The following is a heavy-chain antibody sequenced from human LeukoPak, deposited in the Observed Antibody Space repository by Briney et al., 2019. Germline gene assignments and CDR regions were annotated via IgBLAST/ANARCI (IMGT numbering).Heavy chain of an antibody. V-gene: IGHV3-21*01. Sequence: GGSLRLSCAASMDLVRQAPGKGLEWVSSITGSSSYISYADSVKGRFTISRDNAENSLFLQMNSLRPEDTAVYFCARDRLEGGETFDSWGQGTLVTVSS. CDR2: ITGSSSYI. J-gene: IGHJ4*02. D-gene: IGHD1-1*01. CDR3: ARDRLEGGETFDS.